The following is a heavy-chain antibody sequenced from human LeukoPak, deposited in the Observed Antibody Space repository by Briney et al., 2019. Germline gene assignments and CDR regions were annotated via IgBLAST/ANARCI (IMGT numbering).Heavy chain of an antibody. CDR1: GFTFSSYA. V-gene: IGHV3-30-3*01. CDR2: ISFDGSNK. J-gene: IGHJ4*02. Sequence: GGSLRLSCAASGFTFSSYAMHWVRQAPGKGLEWVAVISFDGSNKYYADSVKGRFTISRDNSKNTLYLQMNSLRAEDTAVYYCAKDHTGYSGGYYFDYWGQGTLVTVSS. D-gene: IGHD3-9*01. CDR3: AKDHTGYSGGYYFDY.